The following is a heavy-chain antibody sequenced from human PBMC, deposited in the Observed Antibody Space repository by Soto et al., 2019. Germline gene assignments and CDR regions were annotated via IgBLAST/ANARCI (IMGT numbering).Heavy chain of an antibody. D-gene: IGHD1-26*01. J-gene: IGHJ5*02. CDR2: ISAYNGNT. V-gene: IGHV1-18*01. Sequence: ASVKVSCKASGYTFTSYGISWVRQAPGQGLEWMGWISAYNGNTNYAQKLQGRVTMTTDTSTSTAYMELRSLRSDDTAVYYCARDMSGSYSEVVDPWGQGTLVTVSS. CDR3: ARDMSGSYSEVVDP. CDR1: GYTFTSYG.